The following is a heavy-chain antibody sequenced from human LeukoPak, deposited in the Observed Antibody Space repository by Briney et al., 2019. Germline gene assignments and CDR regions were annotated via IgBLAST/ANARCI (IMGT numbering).Heavy chain of an antibody. V-gene: IGHV3-30*18. CDR1: GFIFSSYG. Sequence: GGSLRLSCAASGFIFSSYGMHWVRQAPGKGLEWVAVISHDGSVKSYGDFVKGRFTVSRDNSKNTLFLEMNSLGAEDTAMYYCAKDVDYYDSSGVGYFDYWGQGTLVTVSS. CDR2: ISHDGSVK. J-gene: IGHJ4*02. D-gene: IGHD3-22*01. CDR3: AKDVDYYDSSGVGYFDY.